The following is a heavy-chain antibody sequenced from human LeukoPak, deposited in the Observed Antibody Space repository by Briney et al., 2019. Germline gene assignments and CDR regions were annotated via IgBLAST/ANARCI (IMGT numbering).Heavy chain of an antibody. J-gene: IGHJ4*02. Sequence: SETLSLTCAVYGGSFSGYHWSWIRQPPGKWLEWIGEINHSGSTNYNPSLKSRVTISVDTSKNQFSLKLSSVTAADTAVYYCARDGREGGFDYWGQGTLVTVSS. D-gene: IGHD1-26*01. V-gene: IGHV4-34*01. CDR2: INHSGST. CDR1: GGSFSGYH. CDR3: ARDGREGGFDY.